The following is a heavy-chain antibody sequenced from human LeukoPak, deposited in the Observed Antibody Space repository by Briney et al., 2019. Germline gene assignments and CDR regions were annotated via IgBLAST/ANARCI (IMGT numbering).Heavy chain of an antibody. CDR2: TYWNDDK. CDR1: GFSLSTSGVG. D-gene: IGHD3-16*02. V-gene: IGHV2-5*01. J-gene: IGHJ4*02. Sequence: ESGPTLVKPTQTLTLTCTFSGFSLSTSGVGVGWIRQPPGKALEWLALTYWNDDKRYSPSLKSRLTITKDTSKNQVVLTMTNMDPVDTATYYCAQTRSRFGGVIDPRPGVYYWGQGTLVTVSS. CDR3: AQTRSRFGGVIDPRPGVYY.